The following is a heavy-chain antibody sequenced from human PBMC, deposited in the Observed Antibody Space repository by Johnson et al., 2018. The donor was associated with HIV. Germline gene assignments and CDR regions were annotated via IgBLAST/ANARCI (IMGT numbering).Heavy chain of an antibody. Sequence: VQLVESGGGLVQPGGSLRLSCAASGFTVSSNYMSWVRQAPGKGLEWVSVIYSGGTTFYADSVKGRFTISRDTSKNTVFLQMNTLRADDTDVYYCAKVARYGGSGWVDAFDIWGQGTMVTVS. CDR3: AKVARYGGSGWVDAFDI. V-gene: IGHV3-66*02. CDR1: GFTVSSNY. CDR2: IYSGGTT. D-gene: IGHD6-19*01. J-gene: IGHJ3*02.